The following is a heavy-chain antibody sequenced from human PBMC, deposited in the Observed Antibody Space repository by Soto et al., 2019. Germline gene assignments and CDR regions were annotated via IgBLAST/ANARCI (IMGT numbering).Heavy chain of an antibody. CDR2: ISPKSGGA. Sequence: ASVKVSCKPSGYTFTSYFIHWVRQAPGQGLEWMGWISPKSGGANYAQRFQDWVTMTWDTSINSANMEMTRLRSDDTAVYYCATGRKDDCVGVHGMDVWG. V-gene: IGHV1-2*04. CDR1: GYTFTSYF. CDR3: ATGRKDDCVGVHGMDV. D-gene: IGHD2-21*02. J-gene: IGHJ6*02.